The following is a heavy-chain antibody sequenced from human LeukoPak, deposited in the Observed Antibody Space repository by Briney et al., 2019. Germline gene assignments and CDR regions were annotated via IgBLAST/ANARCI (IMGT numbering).Heavy chain of an antibody. J-gene: IGHJ4*02. V-gene: IGHV3-30*02. Sequence: GGSLRLSCAASGFTFSSYGMLWVRQAPGKGLEWVAFIRYDGSNKYYADSVKGRFTISRDNSKNTLYLQMNSLRAEDTAVYYCAKLSWELLDFDYWGQGTLVTVSS. CDR2: IRYDGSNK. CDR1: GFTFSSYG. D-gene: IGHD1-26*01. CDR3: AKLSWELLDFDY.